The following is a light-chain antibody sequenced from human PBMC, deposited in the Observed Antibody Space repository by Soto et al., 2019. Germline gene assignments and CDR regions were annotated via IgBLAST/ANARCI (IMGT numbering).Light chain of an antibody. Sequence: EIVLTQSPATLSLSPGERATLSCRASQSVSSYLAWYQQKPGQAPRLLIYDASNRATGIPARFSGSGSGTDFTRCISSLEPEDVAVYSCQQRSDWPPLTFGGGTKVEIK. CDR2: DAS. CDR1: QSVSSY. J-gene: IGKJ4*01. CDR3: QQRSDWPPLT. V-gene: IGKV3-11*01.